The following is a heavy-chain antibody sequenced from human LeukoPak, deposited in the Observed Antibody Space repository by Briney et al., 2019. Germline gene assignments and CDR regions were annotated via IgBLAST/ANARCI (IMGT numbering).Heavy chain of an antibody. J-gene: IGHJ6*03. V-gene: IGHV4-59*01. CDR2: IYYSGST. CDR3: ARSHYGNTDTNYYMDV. D-gene: IGHD3-16*01. CDR1: GGSISSYY. Sequence: SETLSLTCTVSGGSISSYYWSWIRQPPGKGLEWIGYIYYSGSTNYNPSLKSRVTISLDTSNNQFSLKLTSVTAADTAMYYCARSHYGNTDTNYYMDVWGKGTTVTVSS.